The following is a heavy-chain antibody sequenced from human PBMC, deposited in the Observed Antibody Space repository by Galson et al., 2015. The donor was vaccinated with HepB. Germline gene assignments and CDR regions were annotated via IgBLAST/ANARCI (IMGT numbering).Heavy chain of an antibody. Sequence: SVKVSCKASGYTFTGYYMHWVRQAPGQGLEWMGWINPNSGGTNYAQKFQGRVTMTRDTSISTAYMELSRLRSDDTAVYYCARDRAIFGVVTSPTWGQGTLVTVSS. CDR3: ARDRAIFGVVTSPT. CDR1: GYTFTGYY. CDR2: INPNSGGT. J-gene: IGHJ4*02. D-gene: IGHD3-3*01. V-gene: IGHV1-2*02.